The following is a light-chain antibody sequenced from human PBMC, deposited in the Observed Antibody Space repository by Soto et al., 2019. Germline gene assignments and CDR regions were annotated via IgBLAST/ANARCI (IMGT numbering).Light chain of an antibody. J-gene: IGLJ1*01. CDR2: ANN. CDR3: ATWDDSLNCFYV. Sequence: QSVLTQPPSASGTPGQRVTISCSGSSSNIGSNTVNWYQQLPGTAPKLLIHANNQRPSGVPDRFSGSKSGTSASLAISGLRSDDEADYFCATWDDSLNCFYVFGTGTKVTVL. V-gene: IGLV1-44*01. CDR1: SSNIGSNT.